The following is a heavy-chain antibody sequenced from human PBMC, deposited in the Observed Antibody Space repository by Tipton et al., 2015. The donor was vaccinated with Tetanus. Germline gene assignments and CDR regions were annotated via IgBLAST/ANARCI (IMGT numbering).Heavy chain of an antibody. D-gene: IGHD6-6*01. CDR2: IYQSGST. V-gene: IGHV4-30-2*01. CDR1: GGSINSPDYS. CDR3: ARDRGQQFVSDWFDP. J-gene: IGHJ5*02. Sequence: LRLPCTVSGGSINSPDYSWGWIRQPPGKGLEWIGYIYQSGSTSYNPSLATRVTITADKSKNQFSLNLRSGTAADTAVYYCARDRGQQFVSDWFDPWGQGTLVTVSS.